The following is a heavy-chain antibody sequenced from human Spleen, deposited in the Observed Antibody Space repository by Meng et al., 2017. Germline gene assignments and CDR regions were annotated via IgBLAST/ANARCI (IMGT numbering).Heavy chain of an antibody. CDR3: ASYYYDSSALGYFQH. D-gene: IGHD3-22*01. CDR1: GGSISSGGYY. V-gene: IGHV4-31*03. CDR2: IYYSGST. Sequence: QGTPQESGPGLVKPSQTLSLTCTVSGGSISSGGYYWSWIRQHPGKGLEWIGYIYYSGSTYYNPSLKSRVTISVDTSKNQFSLKLSSVTAADTAVYYCASYYYDSSALGYFQHWGQGTLVTVSS. J-gene: IGHJ1*01.